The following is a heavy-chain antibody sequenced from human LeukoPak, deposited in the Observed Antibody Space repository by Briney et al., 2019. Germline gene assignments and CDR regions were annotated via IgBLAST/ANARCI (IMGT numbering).Heavy chain of an antibody. D-gene: IGHD2-15*01. CDR2: IYSGGST. J-gene: IGHJ6*02. Sequence: GGSLRLSCAASRFTVNSNYMIWVRQAPGKGLVGVSVIYSGGSTYYADSVKGRFTISRDNSKNTLYPQMNSLRAEDTAVYYCARETALHCSGGSCYSIGYYGMDVWGQGTTVTVSS. CDR1: RFTVNSNY. V-gene: IGHV3-53*01. CDR3: ARETALHCSGGSCYSIGYYGMDV.